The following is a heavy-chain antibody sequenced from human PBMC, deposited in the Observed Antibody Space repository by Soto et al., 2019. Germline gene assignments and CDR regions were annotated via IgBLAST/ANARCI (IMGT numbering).Heavy chain of an antibody. V-gene: IGHV3-23*01. J-gene: IGHJ3*02. CDR3: AKDQTVGYYYDCSLNAFDI. CDR1: GFTFSRSA. CDR2: ISGSGGST. D-gene: IGHD3-22*01. Sequence: LRLSSAASGFTFSRSAMSWVPQAPGKGLEWVTAISGSGGSTYYADSVKGRITISRDNSKNTLYLQTNSLRAEDTAVHYCAKDQTVGYYYDCSLNAFDIWGQGTRVTVSS.